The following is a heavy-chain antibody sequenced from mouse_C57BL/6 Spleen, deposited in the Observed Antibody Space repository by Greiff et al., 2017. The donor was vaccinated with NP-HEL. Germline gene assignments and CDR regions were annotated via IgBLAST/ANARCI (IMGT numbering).Heavy chain of an antibody. D-gene: IGHD1-1*01. CDR3: ARRRYYYGSSSHFDY. CDR1: GYTFTSYW. J-gene: IGHJ2*01. CDR2: IDPSDSYT. V-gene: IGHV1-69*01. Sequence: VQLQQPGAELVMPGASVKLSCKASGYTFTSYWMHWVKQRPGQGLEWIGEIDPSDSYTNYNQKFKGKSTLTVAKSSSTAYMQLSSLTSEDSAVYYCARRRYYYGSSSHFDYWGQGTTLTVSS.